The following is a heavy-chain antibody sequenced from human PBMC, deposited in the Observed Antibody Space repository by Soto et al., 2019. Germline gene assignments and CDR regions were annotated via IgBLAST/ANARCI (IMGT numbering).Heavy chain of an antibody. Sequence: EVQLVQSGGGLVQRGGSLRLSCAASGFALSGYTMKWVRQAPGKGLEWLSYISTTSATIYYAGSVKGRFTVSRDNAKNSLYLQMNSLRDEDTAVYYCARDQGLAADGVYYYGMDVWGQGITVIVSS. J-gene: IGHJ6*02. CDR1: GFALSGYT. CDR2: ISTTSATI. D-gene: IGHD6-13*01. CDR3: ARDQGLAADGVYYYGMDV. V-gene: IGHV3-48*02.